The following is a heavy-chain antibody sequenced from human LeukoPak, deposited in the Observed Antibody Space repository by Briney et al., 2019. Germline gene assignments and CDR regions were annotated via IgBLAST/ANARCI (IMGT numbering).Heavy chain of an antibody. CDR2: IRYDGSNK. Sequence: GGSLRLSCAASGFTFSSYGMHWVRQAPGKGLEWVAFIRYDGSNKYYADSVKGRFTISRDNSKNTLYLQMNSLRAEDTAVYYCAKDLISTTRYYYYYMDVWGKGTTVTVSS. J-gene: IGHJ6*03. D-gene: IGHD3-3*02. CDR3: AKDLISTTRYYYYYMDV. V-gene: IGHV3-30*02. CDR1: GFTFSSYG.